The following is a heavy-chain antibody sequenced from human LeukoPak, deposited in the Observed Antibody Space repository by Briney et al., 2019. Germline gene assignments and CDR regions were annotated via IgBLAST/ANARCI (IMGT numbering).Heavy chain of an antibody. CDR2: FDPEDGET. Sequence: GASVKVSCKVSGYILTELSMHWVRQAPGKGLEWMGGFDPEDGETIYAQKFQGRVTMTEDTSTDTAYMELSSLRSEDTAVYYCATLPNLEYSSLIPPWGQGTLVTVSS. J-gene: IGHJ5*02. D-gene: IGHD6-6*01. V-gene: IGHV1-24*01. CDR1: GYILTELS. CDR3: ATLPNLEYSSLIPP.